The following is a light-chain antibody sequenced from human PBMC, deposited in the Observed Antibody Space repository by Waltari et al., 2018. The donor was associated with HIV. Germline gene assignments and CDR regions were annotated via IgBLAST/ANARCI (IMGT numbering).Light chain of an antibody. V-gene: IGKV3-11*01. J-gene: IGKJ5*01. CDR1: QNINTY. CDR3: QHRGDWPVT. Sequence: IVLTQSPATLSLSPGERVSLSCRASQNINTYLAWYQQKPGQAPRLLIYDASNRATDIPDRFSASGSGTDFTLTISSLEPEDFAVYYCQHRGDWPVTFGQGTRLEI. CDR2: DAS.